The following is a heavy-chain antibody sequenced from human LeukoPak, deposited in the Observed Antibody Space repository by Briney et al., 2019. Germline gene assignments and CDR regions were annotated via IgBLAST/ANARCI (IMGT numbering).Heavy chain of an antibody. Sequence: ERSLRLSCAASGFTFSSYAMHWVRQAPGKGLEWEAVISYDGSNKYYAESVKGRFTISRVNSKNTLSLQMNSLRAEEAAVYYCARDKSRDGSKTFDYCGQGTLVTVSS. CDR2: ISYDGSNK. D-gene: IGHD5-24*01. J-gene: IGHJ4*02. CDR1: GFTFSSYA. V-gene: IGHV3-30*04. CDR3: ARDKSRDGSKTFDY.